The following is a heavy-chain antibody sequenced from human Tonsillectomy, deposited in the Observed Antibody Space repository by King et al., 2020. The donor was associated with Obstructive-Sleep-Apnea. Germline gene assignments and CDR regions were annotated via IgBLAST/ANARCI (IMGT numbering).Heavy chain of an antibody. J-gene: IGHJ5*02. CDR2: MYLDDDK. CDR3: ARSWGYSSSWNWFDP. V-gene: IGHV2-5*02. D-gene: IGHD6-13*01. Sequence: ITLKESGPTLVKPTQTLTLTCTFSGFSLSTSGVGVGWIRQPPGKALEWLALMYLDDDKRYSPSLKSRINITKDTSKNQVVLTMTYMDPVDTATYYCARSWGYSSSWNWFDPWGQGTLVTVSS. CDR1: GFSLSTSGVG.